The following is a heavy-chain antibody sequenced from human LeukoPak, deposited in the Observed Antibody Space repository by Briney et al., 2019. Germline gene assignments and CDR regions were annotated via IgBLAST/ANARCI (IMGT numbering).Heavy chain of an antibody. D-gene: IGHD3-3*01. CDR3: ARAAGVTIFGVVIIPNYYYGMDV. Sequence: GASVKVSCKASGYTFTSYDISWVRQAPGQGLEWVGWISAYNGNTNYAQKLQGRVTMTTDTSTSTAYMELRSLRSDDTAVYYCARAAGVTIFGVVIIPNYYYGMDVWGQGTTVTVSS. CDR1: GYTFTSYD. J-gene: IGHJ6*02. CDR2: ISAYNGNT. V-gene: IGHV1-18*01.